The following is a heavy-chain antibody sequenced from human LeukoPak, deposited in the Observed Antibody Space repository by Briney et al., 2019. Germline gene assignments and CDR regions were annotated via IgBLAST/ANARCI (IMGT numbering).Heavy chain of an antibody. Sequence: ASVKVSCKASGYTFTSYGISWVRQAPGQGLEWMGWISAYNGNTNYAQKLQGRVTMTTDTSTSTAYTELRSLRSDDTAVYYCARTDLRGSYYLPRPWGQGTLVTVSS. D-gene: IGHD1-26*01. CDR3: ARTDLRGSYYLPRP. J-gene: IGHJ5*02. CDR1: GYTFTSYG. V-gene: IGHV1-18*01. CDR2: ISAYNGNT.